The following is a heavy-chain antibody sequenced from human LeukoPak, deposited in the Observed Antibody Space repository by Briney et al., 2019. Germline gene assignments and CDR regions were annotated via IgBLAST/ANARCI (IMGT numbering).Heavy chain of an antibody. V-gene: IGHV4-34*01. J-gene: IGHJ6*03. CDR1: GGSFSGYY. CDR2: INHSGST. CDR3: ASWGTGTSYYYMDV. D-gene: IGHD2-8*02. Sequence: SETLSLTCAVYGGSFSGYYWSWIRQPPGKGLEWIGEINHSGSTNYNPSLESRVTISVDTSKNQFSLKLSSVTAADTAVYYCASWGTGTSYYYMDVWGKGTTVTVSS.